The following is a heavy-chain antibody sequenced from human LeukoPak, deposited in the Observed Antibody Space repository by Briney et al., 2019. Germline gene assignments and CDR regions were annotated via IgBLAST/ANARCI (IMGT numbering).Heavy chain of an antibody. D-gene: IGHD4-23*01. J-gene: IGHJ6*02. CDR3: ARGLGYGGNTYYYYYGMDV. CDR1: GGSFSGYY. Sequence: SETLSLTCAVYGGSFSGYYWSWIRQPPGKGLEWIGEINHSGSTNYNPSLKSRVTISVDTSKNQFSLKLSSVTAADTAVYYCARGLGYGGNTYYYYYGMDVWGQGTTVTVSS. V-gene: IGHV4-34*01. CDR2: INHSGST.